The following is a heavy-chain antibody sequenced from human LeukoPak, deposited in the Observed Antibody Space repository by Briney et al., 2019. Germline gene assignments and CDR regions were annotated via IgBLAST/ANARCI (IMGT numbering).Heavy chain of an antibody. J-gene: IGHJ4*02. CDR2: IYHSGST. CDR3: ARDLGYDSSGYRQYYFDY. V-gene: IGHV4-38-2*02. CDR1: GYSISSGYY. D-gene: IGHD3-22*01. Sequence: PSETLSLTCTVSGYSISSGYYWGWIRQPPGKGLEWIGEIYHSGSTNYNPSLKSRVTISVDKSKNQFSLKLSSVTAADTAVYYCARDLGYDSSGYRQYYFDYWGQGTLVTVSS.